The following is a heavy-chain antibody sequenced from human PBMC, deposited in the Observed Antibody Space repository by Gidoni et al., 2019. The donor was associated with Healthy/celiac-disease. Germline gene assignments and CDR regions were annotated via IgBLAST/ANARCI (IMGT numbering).Heavy chain of an antibody. J-gene: IGHJ6*02. V-gene: IGHV4-34*01. D-gene: IGHD4-17*01. Sequence: QVQLQQWGAGLLKPSETLSLTCAVYGGSFSGYYWSWFRQPPGKGLEWIGEINHSGSTNYNPSLKSRVTISVDTSKNQFSMKLSSVTAADTAVYYCARDQTTVTTIGHYYYDGMDVWGQGTTVTVSS. CDR2: INHSGST. CDR3: ARDQTTVTTIGHYYYDGMDV. CDR1: GGSFSGYY.